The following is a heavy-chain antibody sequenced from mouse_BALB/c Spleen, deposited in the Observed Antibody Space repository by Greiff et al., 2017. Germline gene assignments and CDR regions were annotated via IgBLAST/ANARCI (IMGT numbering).Heavy chain of an antibody. Sequence: EVQLVESGGGLVKLGGSLKLSCAASGFTFSSYYMSWVRQTPEKRLELVAAINSNGGSTYYPDTVKGRFTISRDNAKNTLYLQMSSLKSEDTALYYCARHRGYDGVYYAMDYWGQGTSVTVSS. J-gene: IGHJ4*01. CDR3: ARHRGYDGVYYAMDY. V-gene: IGHV5-6-2*01. CDR1: GFTFSSYY. D-gene: IGHD2-14*01. CDR2: INSNGGST.